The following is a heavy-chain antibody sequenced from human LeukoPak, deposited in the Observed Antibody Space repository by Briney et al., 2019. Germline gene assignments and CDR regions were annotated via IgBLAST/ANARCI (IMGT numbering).Heavy chain of an antibody. J-gene: IGHJ4*02. Sequence: PGGSLRLSCAASGFTFSSYAMSWVRQAPGKGLEWVSAISGSGGSTYYADSVKGRFTISRDNSKNTLYLQMNSLRAEDTAVYYCAKDREFMIVVVTLFDYWGQGTLVTVSS. CDR1: GFTFSSYA. CDR3: AKDREFMIVVVTLFDY. V-gene: IGHV3-23*01. D-gene: IGHD3-22*01. CDR2: ISGSGGST.